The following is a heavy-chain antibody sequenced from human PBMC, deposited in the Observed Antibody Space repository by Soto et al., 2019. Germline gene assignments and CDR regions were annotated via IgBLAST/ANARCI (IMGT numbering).Heavy chain of an antibody. CDR2: ISSRSRYI. V-gene: IGHV3-21*01. Sequence: EVQLVESGGGLVKPGGSLRLSCAASGFTFSSYSMNWVRQAPGKGLEWVSAISSRSRYIYYADSLKGRFTISRDNAKNSLYLQMNSLTAEDTAVFYWARGFSDGRENYYYYYGMDVWGQGTTVTVSS. J-gene: IGHJ6*02. D-gene: IGHD5-12*01. CDR3: ARGFSDGRENYYYYYGMDV. CDR1: GFTFSSYS.